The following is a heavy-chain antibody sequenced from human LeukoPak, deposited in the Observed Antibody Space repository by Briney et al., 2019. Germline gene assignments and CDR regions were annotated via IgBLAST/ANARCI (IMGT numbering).Heavy chain of an antibody. Sequence: PPETLSLTCTVSGGSISSYYWSWIRQPPGKGLEWIGYIYYSGSTNYNPSLKSRVTISVDTSKNQFSLKLSSVTAADTAVYYCARVGCSSTSCYDGWFDPWGQGTLVTVSS. CDR1: GGSISSYY. V-gene: IGHV4-59*01. CDR3: ARVGCSSTSCYDGWFDP. CDR2: IYYSGST. D-gene: IGHD2-2*01. J-gene: IGHJ5*02.